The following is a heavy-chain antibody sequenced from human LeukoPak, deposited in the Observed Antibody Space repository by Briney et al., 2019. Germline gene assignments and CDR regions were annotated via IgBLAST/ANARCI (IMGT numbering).Heavy chain of an antibody. Sequence: GGSMRLSCAASGLAFSAYKMHWVRQAPGKGLVWVSRLISDGSSASYADSVKGRFTISRDNTKNILYLQMNSLRAEDTAVYYCVRDSRYCPDVWGQGTTVTVSS. J-gene: IGHJ6*01. CDR3: VRDSRYCPDV. V-gene: IGHV3-74*01. D-gene: IGHD2-8*02. CDR1: GLAFSAYK. CDR2: LISDGSSA.